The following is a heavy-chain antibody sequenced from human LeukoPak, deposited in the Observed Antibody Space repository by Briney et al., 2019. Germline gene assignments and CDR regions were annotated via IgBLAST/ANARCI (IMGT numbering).Heavy chain of an antibody. D-gene: IGHD5-24*01. J-gene: IGHJ4*02. V-gene: IGHV3-48*01. CDR1: GFTFSDYS. CDR2: IGIDSGNT. CDR3: ARDYKYAFDN. Sequence: AGSLTLSCAVSGFTFSDYSMNWVRQAPGKGLEWISYIGIDSGNTNYAVSVKGRFTMSGDKAKNSLYLQMNSLRVEDTAVYYCARDYKYAFDNWGQGTLVTVSS.